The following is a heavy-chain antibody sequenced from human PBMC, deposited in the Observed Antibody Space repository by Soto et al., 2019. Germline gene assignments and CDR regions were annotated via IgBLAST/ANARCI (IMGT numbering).Heavy chain of an antibody. CDR2: TYHSGNP. CDR3: ARDRPIRDSGSPSFDP. CDR1: GDTSGTGGDS. Sequence: SETLSLTWDVAGDTSGTGGDSRAWIRQPPGKALEWIGHTYHSGNPYYNPSLKSRVIISVDRSKNHFSLKLNSVTVADTAIYYCARDRPIRDSGSPSFDPWGQGIQVTVSS. D-gene: IGHD3-10*01. J-gene: IGHJ5*02. V-gene: IGHV4-30-2*01.